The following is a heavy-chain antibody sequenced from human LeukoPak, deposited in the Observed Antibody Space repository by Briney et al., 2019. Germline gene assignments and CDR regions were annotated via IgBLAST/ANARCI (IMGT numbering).Heavy chain of an antibody. CDR3: ASAGSFYYDSSGYYLDY. J-gene: IGHJ4*02. Sequence: GGSLRLSCAASGFTFSSYSMNWVRQAPGKGLEWVSSISSSSSYIYYADSVKGRFTISRDNAKNSLYLQMNSLRAEDTAVYYCASAGSFYYDSSGYYLDYWGQGTLVTVSS. CDR1: GFTFSSYS. CDR2: ISSSSSYI. D-gene: IGHD3-22*01. V-gene: IGHV3-21*01.